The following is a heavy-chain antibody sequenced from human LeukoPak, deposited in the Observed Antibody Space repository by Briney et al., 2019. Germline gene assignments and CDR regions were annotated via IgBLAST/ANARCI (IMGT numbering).Heavy chain of an antibody. V-gene: IGHV1-18*01. J-gene: IGHJ5*02. CDR3: ARDSGQWLVFRLWFDP. CDR2: ISAYNGNT. Sequence: ASVKVSCKASGYTFTSYGISWVRQAPGQGLEWMGRISAYNGNTNYAQKLQGRVTMTTDTSTSTAYMELRSLRSDDTAVYYCARDSGQWLVFRLWFDPWGQGTLVTVSS. CDR1: GYTFTSYG. D-gene: IGHD6-19*01.